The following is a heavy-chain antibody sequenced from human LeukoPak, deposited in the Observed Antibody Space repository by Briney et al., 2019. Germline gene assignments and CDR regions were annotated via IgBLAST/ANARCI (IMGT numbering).Heavy chain of an antibody. CDR1: GGSISSGGYY. Sequence: SETLSLTCTVSGGSISSGGYYWNWIRQLPEKGLEWIGYISYSGSTYYNPSLKSRVTISVDTSKNQISLKVNSVTAADTAVYYGARGGSYGGIGDYWGQGTLVTVSS. V-gene: IGHV4-31*03. CDR3: ARGGSYGGIGDY. CDR2: ISYSGST. J-gene: IGHJ4*02. D-gene: IGHD1-26*01.